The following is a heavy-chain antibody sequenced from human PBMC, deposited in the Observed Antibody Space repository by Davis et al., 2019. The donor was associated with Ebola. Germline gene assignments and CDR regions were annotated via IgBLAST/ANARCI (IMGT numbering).Heavy chain of an antibody. Sequence: PGGSLRLSCAASGFTFSSYWMSWVRQAPGKGLEWVANIKQDGSEKYYVDSVKGRFTISRDNSKNTLYLQMNSLRAEDTAVYYCARRAQHPRRAWFDPWGQGTLVTVSS. CDR1: GFTFSSYW. CDR2: IKQDGSEK. V-gene: IGHV3-7*01. D-gene: IGHD3-10*01. CDR3: ARRAQHPRRAWFDP. J-gene: IGHJ5*02.